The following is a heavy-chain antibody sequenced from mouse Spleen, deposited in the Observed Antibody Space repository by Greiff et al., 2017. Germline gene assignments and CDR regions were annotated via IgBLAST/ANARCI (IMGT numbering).Heavy chain of an antibody. D-gene: IGHD1-1*01. CDR3: AREGLLRKGGYFDY. CDR2: IYPGSGST. Sequence: VQLQQPGAELVKPGASVKMSCKASGYTFTSYWITWVKQRPGQGLEWIGDIYPGSGSTNYNEKFKSKATLTVDTSSSTAYMQLSSLTSEDSAVYYCAREGLLRKGGYFDYWGQGTTLTVSS. V-gene: IGHV1-55*01. J-gene: IGHJ2*01. CDR1: GYTFTSYW.